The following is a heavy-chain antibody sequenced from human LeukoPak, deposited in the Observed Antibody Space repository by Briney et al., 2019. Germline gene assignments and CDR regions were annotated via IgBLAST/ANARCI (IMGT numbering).Heavy chain of an antibody. D-gene: IGHD1-7*01. CDR3: ARDNWNYGSSMDV. J-gene: IGHJ6*02. CDR2: IYYSGST. Sequence: PSETLSLTCTVSGGSISSYYWSWIRQPPGKGLEWIGYIYYSGSTNYNPSLESRVTISVDTSKNQFSLKLSSVTAADTAVYYCARDNWNYGSSMDVWGQGTTGTVSS. CDR1: GGSISSYY. V-gene: IGHV4-59*01.